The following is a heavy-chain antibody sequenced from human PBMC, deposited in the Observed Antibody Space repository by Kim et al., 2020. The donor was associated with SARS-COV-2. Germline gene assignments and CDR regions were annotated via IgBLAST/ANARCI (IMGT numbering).Heavy chain of an antibody. J-gene: IGHJ3*02. CDR1: GGSVSSGSYY. CDR2: IYNSGST. CDR3: ARDFRPPFCAFDI. Sequence: SETLSLTCTVSGGSVSSGSYYWTWIRQPPGKGLEWIGYIYNSGSTNYNPSLKSRVTISIDTSKNQFSLKLTSVTAAETAVYYCARDFRPPFCAFDIWGQGTMVTVSS. D-gene: IGHD3-16*01. V-gene: IGHV4-61*01.